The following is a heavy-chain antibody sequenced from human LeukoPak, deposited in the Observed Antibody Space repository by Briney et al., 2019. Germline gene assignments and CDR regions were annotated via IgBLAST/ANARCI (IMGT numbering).Heavy chain of an antibody. CDR3: AIDEVTAAAGY. CDR1: GYTFTSYG. V-gene: IGHV1-18*01. CDR2: ISAYNGNT. J-gene: IGHJ4*02. Sequence: ASVKVSCKASGYTFTSYGISWVRQAPGQGLEWMGWISAYNGNTNYAQKLQGRVTMTTDTSTSTAYMELSRLRSDDTAVYYCAIDEVTAAAGYWGQGTLVTVSS. D-gene: IGHD6-13*01.